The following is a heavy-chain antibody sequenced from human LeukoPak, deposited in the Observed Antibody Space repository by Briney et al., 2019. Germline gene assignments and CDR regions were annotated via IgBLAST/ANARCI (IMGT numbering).Heavy chain of an antibody. CDR2: ISGSGGST. Sequence: GGSLRLSCAASGFTFSSYAMSWVRQAPGKGLEWVSAISGSGGSTYYADSVKGRFTISRDNFKNTLYLQMNSLGAEDTAVYYCAKDLAYSSSAGFDYWGQGTLVTVSS. CDR1: GFTFSSYA. J-gene: IGHJ4*02. CDR3: AKDLAYSSSAGFDY. V-gene: IGHV3-23*01. D-gene: IGHD6-6*01.